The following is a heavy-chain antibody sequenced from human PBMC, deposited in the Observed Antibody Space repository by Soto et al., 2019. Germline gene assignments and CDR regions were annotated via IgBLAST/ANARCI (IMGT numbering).Heavy chain of an antibody. CDR3: VRGWGGYGGHDLLDYFDS. V-gene: IGHV4-4*07. Sequence: SETLSLTCTVSGASISSYYWSWIRQPAGKGLEWIGRIYTNMNTNYNPSLKSRVTMSVDTSKNQFSMRLSSVTAADTAVYYCVRGWGGYGGHDLLDYFDSLGLG. CDR2: IYTNMNT. D-gene: IGHD5-12*01. CDR1: GASISSYY. J-gene: IGHJ4*02.